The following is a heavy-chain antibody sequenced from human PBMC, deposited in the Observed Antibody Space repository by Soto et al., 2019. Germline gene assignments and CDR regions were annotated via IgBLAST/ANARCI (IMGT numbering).Heavy chain of an antibody. CDR3: AKDIPDYDSSAKPLDY. CDR2: ISGSGGST. Sequence: GGSLRLSCAASGFTFSSYAMSWVRQAQGKGLEWVSAISGSGGSTYYADSVKGRFTISRDNSKNTLHLQMDSLRAEDTAVYYCAKDIPDYDSSAKPLDYWGQGTLVTVSS. CDR1: GFTFSSYA. V-gene: IGHV3-23*01. D-gene: IGHD3-22*01. J-gene: IGHJ4*02.